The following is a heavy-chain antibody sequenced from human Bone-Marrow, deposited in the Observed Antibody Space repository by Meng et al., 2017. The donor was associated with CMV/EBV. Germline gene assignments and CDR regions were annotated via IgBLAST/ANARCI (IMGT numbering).Heavy chain of an antibody. CDR3: ANHCSSTSCSLGGNWFDP. CDR2: INPSGGST. CDR1: VYTFTSYY. J-gene: IGHJ5*02. Sequence: ASVKVSCKASVYTFTSYYMHWVRQAPGQGLEWMGIINPSGGSTSYAQKFQGRVTMTRDTSTSTVYMELSSLRSEDTAVYYCANHCSSTSCSLGGNWFDPWGQGTLVTVSS. V-gene: IGHV1-46*01. D-gene: IGHD2-2*01.